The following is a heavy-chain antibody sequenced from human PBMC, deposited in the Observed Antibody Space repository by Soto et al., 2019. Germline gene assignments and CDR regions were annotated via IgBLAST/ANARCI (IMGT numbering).Heavy chain of an antibody. CDR2: IYNSGST. D-gene: IGHD6-13*01. Sequence: SETLSLTCTVSGGSISSGGYYWSWIRQHPGKGLEWIGYIYNSGSTYYNPSFKSRVTISVDTSKNQFPLKLSSVTAADTAVYYCARRYSSAFDIWGQGTMVTVS. V-gene: IGHV4-31*03. J-gene: IGHJ3*02. CDR1: GGSISSGGYY. CDR3: ARRYSSAFDI.